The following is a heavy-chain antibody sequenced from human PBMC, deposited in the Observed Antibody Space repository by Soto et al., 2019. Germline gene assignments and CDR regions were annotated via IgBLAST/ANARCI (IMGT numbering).Heavy chain of an antibody. D-gene: IGHD2-21*01. CDR2: IIPIFGTA. J-gene: IGHJ6*02. CDR3: ARVVEHMGYYGMDV. Sequence: GASVKVSCKASGYTFTSYYMHWVRQAPGQGLEWMGGIIPIFGTANYAQKFQGRVTITADESTSTAYMELSSLRSEDTAVYYCARVVEHMGYYGMDVWGQGTTVTVSS. CDR1: GYTFTSYY. V-gene: IGHV1-69*13.